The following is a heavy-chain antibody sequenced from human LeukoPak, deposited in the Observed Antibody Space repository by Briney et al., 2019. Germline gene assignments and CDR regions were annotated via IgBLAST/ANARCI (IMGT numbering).Heavy chain of an antibody. D-gene: IGHD3-10*01. CDR2: SHTGGSI. CDR3: ARRRGGFGEGEFDY. J-gene: IGHJ4*02. V-gene: IGHV4-4*08. CDR1: GVSISGFY. Sequence: SETLSLTCTVSGVSISGFYWNWIRQPPRKGLEWVGYSHTGGSISSNPSLNSRAAFSMDTSKNQVSLRLNSVTATDTAVYYCARRRGGFGEGEFDYWGQGIPVTVST.